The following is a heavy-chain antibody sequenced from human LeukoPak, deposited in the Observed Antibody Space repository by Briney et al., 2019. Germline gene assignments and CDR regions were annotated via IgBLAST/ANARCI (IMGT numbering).Heavy chain of an antibody. V-gene: IGHV3-74*01. CDR1: GFSISNFW. Sequence: QPGGSLTLSCAASGFSISNFWMHWVRQAPGKGLVWVSRLYSDGSSTTYADSVKGRFTISRVNAKNTLYLQANSLRAEDTAVYYCARDKRLSLFDWLLSDAFDLWGQGTVVTVSS. J-gene: IGHJ3*01. D-gene: IGHD3-9*01. CDR2: LYSDGSST. CDR3: ARDKRLSLFDWLLSDAFDL.